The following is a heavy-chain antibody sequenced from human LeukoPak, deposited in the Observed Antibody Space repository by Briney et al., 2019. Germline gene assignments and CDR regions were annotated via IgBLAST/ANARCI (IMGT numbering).Heavy chain of an antibody. D-gene: IGHD2-2*01. CDR2: IYPGDSDT. CDR3: ANTLYCSSASCLFDY. CDR1: GYTFTNYW. J-gene: IGHJ4*02. Sequence: GESLKISCKGSGYTFTNYWIGWVRQMPGKGLEWMGIIYPGDSDTRYSPSFQGQVTISVDKSINTAYLQWSSLKASDTAMYYCANTLYCSSASCLFDYWGQGTLVTVSS. V-gene: IGHV5-51*01.